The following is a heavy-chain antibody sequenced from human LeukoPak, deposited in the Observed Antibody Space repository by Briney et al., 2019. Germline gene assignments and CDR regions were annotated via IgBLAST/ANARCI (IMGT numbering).Heavy chain of an antibody. V-gene: IGHV4-34*01. J-gene: IGHJ6*03. Sequence: SSETLSLTCAVYGGSFSGYYWSWIRQPPGKGLEWIGEINHSRSTNYNPSLKSRLTISVDTSKNQFSLKLSSVTAADTAVYYCARRMGRRFGERYYYYHYMDVWGKGTTVTISS. CDR1: GGSFSGYY. D-gene: IGHD3-10*01. CDR2: INHSRST. CDR3: ARRMGRRFGERYYYYHYMDV.